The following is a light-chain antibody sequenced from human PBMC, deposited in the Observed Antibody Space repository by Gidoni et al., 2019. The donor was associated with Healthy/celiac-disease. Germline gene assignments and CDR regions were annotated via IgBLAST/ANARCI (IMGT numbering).Light chain of an antibody. CDR1: QGISSY. V-gene: IGKV1-9*01. CDR3: QQLNSYPRT. CDR2: AAS. J-gene: IGKJ1*01. Sequence: DIQLTQSPSFLSASVGDRVTITCRASQGISSYLAWYQQKPGKASKLLIYAASTLQSGVPSRFSGSGSGTEFTLTISSLQPEDFATYYCQQLNSYPRTFGPXTKVEIK.